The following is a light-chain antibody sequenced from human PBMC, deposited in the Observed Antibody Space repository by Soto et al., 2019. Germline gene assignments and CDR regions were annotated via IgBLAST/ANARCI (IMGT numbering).Light chain of an antibody. J-gene: IGLJ2*01. V-gene: IGLV4-69*01. Sequence: QPVLTQSPSASASLGASVKLTCTLSSGHSSYAIAWHQQQPEKGPRYLMKLNSGGSHSKGDGIPDRFSGSSSGAERYFTISSLQSEDEADYYCQTWGTGMVFGGGTKLTVL. CDR3: QTWGTGMV. CDR2: LNSGGSH. CDR1: SGHSSYA.